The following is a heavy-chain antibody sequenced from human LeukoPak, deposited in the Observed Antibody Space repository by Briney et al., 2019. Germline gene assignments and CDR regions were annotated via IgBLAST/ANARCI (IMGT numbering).Heavy chain of an antibody. Sequence: SETLSLTCTVSGGSISSHYWSWIRQPPGKGLEWIGYIYYSGSTNYNPSLKSRVTISVDTSKNQFSLKLSSVTAADTAVYYCARRARAVVVPAAIADPHYYYYYYMDVWGKGTTVTVSS. V-gene: IGHV4-59*11. J-gene: IGHJ6*03. D-gene: IGHD2-2*01. CDR3: ARRARAVVVPAAIADPHYYYYYYMDV. CDR2: IYYSGST. CDR1: GGSISSHY.